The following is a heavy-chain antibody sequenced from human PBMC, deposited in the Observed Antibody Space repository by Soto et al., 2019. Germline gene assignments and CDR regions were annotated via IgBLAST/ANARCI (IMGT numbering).Heavy chain of an antibody. V-gene: IGHV4-59*01. CDR2: IYYSGST. CDR3: ARCDRRFGADYYYYGMDV. CDR1: GGSMSSYY. Sequence: PSXTLSLTCTVSGGSMSSYYWSWIRQPPVNGLEWIGYIYYSGSTNYNPSLKSRVTISVDTSKNQFSLKLSSVTAADTAVYYCARCDRRFGADYYYYGMDVWGQGTTVTVPS. J-gene: IGHJ6*02. D-gene: IGHD3-10*01.